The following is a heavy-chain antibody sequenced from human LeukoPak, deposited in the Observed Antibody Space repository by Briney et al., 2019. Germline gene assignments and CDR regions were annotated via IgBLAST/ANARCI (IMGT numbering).Heavy chain of an antibody. CDR1: GFTFSSYS. CDR2: ISSSSSTI. D-gene: IGHD3-3*02. Sequence: GGSLRLSCAASGFTFSSYSMNWVRQAPGKGLEWVSYISSSSSTIYYADSVKGRFTISRDNAKNSLYLQMNSLRAEDTAVYYCARGRRQGTIFGVARNGFDIWGQGTMVTVSS. CDR3: ARGRRQGTIFGVARNGFDI. V-gene: IGHV3-48*01. J-gene: IGHJ3*02.